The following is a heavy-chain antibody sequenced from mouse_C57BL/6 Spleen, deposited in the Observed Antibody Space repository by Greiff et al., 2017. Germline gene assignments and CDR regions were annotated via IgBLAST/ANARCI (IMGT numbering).Heavy chain of an antibody. CDR3: AIDDGDYAMDD. V-gene: IGHV1-74*01. CDR1: GYDFSSYW. CDR2: LHPSDSAT. J-gene: IGHJ4*01. Sequence: QVQLKQSGAELVKPGASVTISCKASGYDFSSYWMNWVKQRPGKGLAWIGRLHPSDSATTYHQTFKGKATLTVDKSSSTAYMQLSSLTSEDAAVYVCAIDDGDYAMDDWGQGTSGTVSS. D-gene: IGHD1-1*01.